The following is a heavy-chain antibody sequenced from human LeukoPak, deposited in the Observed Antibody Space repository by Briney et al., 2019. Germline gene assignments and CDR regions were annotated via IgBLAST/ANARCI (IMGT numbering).Heavy chain of an antibody. Sequence: GRSLRLSCAASGFTFSSYAMHWVRQAPGKGLEWVAVISYDGSNKYYADSVKGRFTISRDNSKNTLYLQMNGLRAEDTAVYYCARAGPPYSSSELYYFDYWGQGTLVTVSS. D-gene: IGHD6-6*01. CDR1: GFTFSSYA. CDR2: ISYDGSNK. CDR3: ARAGPPYSSSELYYFDY. V-gene: IGHV3-30-3*01. J-gene: IGHJ4*02.